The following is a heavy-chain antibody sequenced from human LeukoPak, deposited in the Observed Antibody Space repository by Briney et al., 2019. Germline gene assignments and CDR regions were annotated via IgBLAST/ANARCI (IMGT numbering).Heavy chain of an antibody. J-gene: IGHJ5*02. D-gene: IGHD3-10*01. V-gene: IGHV4-4*07. CDR1: GGSISNYY. CDR3: AREGDFWSSGTWFDH. Sequence: SETLSLTCTVSGGSISNYYWSWIRQPAGKGLEWIGHMYTSGSTNYHPSLKSRVTMSVDTSKNQFSLKMHSVTAADTAVYYCAREGDFWSSGTWFDHWGQGTLVTVSS. CDR2: MYTSGST.